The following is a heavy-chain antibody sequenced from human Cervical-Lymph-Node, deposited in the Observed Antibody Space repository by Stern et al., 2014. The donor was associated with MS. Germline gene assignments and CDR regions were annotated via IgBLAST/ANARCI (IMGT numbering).Heavy chain of an antibody. CDR2: IVPLFGKP. V-gene: IGHV1-69*01. J-gene: IGHJ6*02. CDR1: GGPFSNYA. CDR3: ASPLTATSVPFGYYGMDV. D-gene: IGHD4-17*01. Sequence: QVQLVQSGAEVKKPGASVKVSCKASGGPFSNYATSWVRQAPGPGLEWMGRIVPLFGKPNYAQKVQGRVTITADESTSTAYMDLSSLRSEDTAVYYCASPLTATSVPFGYYGMDVWGQGTTVTVS.